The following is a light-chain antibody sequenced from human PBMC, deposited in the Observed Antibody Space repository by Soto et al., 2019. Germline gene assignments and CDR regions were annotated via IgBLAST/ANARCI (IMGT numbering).Light chain of an antibody. V-gene: IGLV1-44*01. CDR2: SSH. CDR1: SSNIGDYH. Sequence: SVLTQPPSASGTPGQRVTISCSGSSSNIGDYHVHWYQQLPGAAPKVLIHSSHQRPSGVPDRFSGSKSGTSASLAISGRQSEDEEDYYCAAWDDSLNGVVFGGGTKLTVL. J-gene: IGLJ2*01. CDR3: AAWDDSLNGVV.